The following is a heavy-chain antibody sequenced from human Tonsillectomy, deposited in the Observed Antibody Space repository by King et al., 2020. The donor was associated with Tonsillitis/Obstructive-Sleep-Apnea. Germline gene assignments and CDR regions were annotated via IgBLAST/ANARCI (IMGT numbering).Heavy chain of an antibody. CDR1: GGSVSSGSYY. J-gene: IGHJ3*02. D-gene: IGHD3-10*01. CDR3: ARRSKGAFDI. CDR2: IYYSGST. Sequence: VPLQESGPGLVKPSENLSLTCTVSGGSVSSGSYYWSWIRQPPGKGLEWIGYIYYSGSTNYNPSLKSRVTISVDTSKNQFSLKLSSVTAADTAVYYCARRSKGAFDIWGQGTMVTVSS. V-gene: IGHV4-61*01.